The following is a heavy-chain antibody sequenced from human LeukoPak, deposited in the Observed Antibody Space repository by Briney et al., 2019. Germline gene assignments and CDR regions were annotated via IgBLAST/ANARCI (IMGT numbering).Heavy chain of an antibody. Sequence: SETLSLTCTVAGGSISSYYWSWIRQPPGKGLEWIGYIYYSGSTNYNPSLKSRVTISVDTSKNQFSLKLSSVTAADTAVYYCARGSYPTARDYWGQGTLVTVSS. J-gene: IGHJ4*02. CDR3: ARGSYPTARDY. D-gene: IGHD3-16*02. CDR1: GGSISSYY. CDR2: IYYSGST. V-gene: IGHV4-59*01.